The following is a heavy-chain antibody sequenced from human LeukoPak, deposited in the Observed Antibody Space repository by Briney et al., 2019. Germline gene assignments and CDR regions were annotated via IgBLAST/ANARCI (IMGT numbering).Heavy chain of an antibody. J-gene: IGHJ4*02. CDR2: IQPKSGGT. CDR3: ARRYCSGGSCIPDY. CDR1: GYTFTSYG. V-gene: IGHV1-2*02. D-gene: IGHD2-15*01. Sequence: ASVKVSCKASGYTFTSYGISWVRQAPRQGPEWMGWIQPKSGGTIYAQRFQGRVTMTRDRSISTAYMELSSLRYDDTAVYYCARRYCSGGSCIPDYWGQGTLVTVSS.